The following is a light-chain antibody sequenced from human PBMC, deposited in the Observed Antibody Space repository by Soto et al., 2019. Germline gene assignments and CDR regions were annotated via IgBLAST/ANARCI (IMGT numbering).Light chain of an antibody. Sequence: DIQMTQSPSSLSASVGDRVTITCRASQSISSYLNWYQQKPGKAPKLLIYAASSLQSGVPSRFSGSASGTDFTLTISSLQPEDFATYYCQQSYSTPFFGQGTKLEIK. CDR2: AAS. CDR3: QQSYSTPF. J-gene: IGKJ2*01. CDR1: QSISSY. V-gene: IGKV1-39*01.